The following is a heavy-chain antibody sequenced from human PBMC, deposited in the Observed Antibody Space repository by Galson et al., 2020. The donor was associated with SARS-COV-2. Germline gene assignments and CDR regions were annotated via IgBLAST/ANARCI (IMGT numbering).Heavy chain of an antibody. CDR2: IYNSGTT. CDR3: ARILDY. Sequence: SETLSLTCTVSGYSISSGYYWGWIRQPPGKGLEFIGSIYNSGTTYYNPSLRSRVTILVDTSQNQFSLKLTSVTAADTAVYYCARILDYWGQGTLVTVSS. V-gene: IGHV4-38-2*02. CDR1: GYSISSGYY. J-gene: IGHJ4*02.